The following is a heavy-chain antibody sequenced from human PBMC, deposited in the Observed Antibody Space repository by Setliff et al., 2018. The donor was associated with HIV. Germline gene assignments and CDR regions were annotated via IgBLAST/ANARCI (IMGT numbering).Heavy chain of an antibody. D-gene: IGHD2-15*01. J-gene: IGHJ6*03. CDR3: ARVSITYWYSIPTFYYYYMDV. Sequence: ETLSLTCTVSDDSISSNYWSWIRQSAGKGLEWVGRIYTGGRTNYNPSLKGRVTMSVDTSKNQFSLKLRSVTAADTAMYYCARVSITYWYSIPTFYYYYMDVWGKGTKVTVSS. V-gene: IGHV4-4*07. CDR2: IYTGGRT. CDR1: DDSISSNY.